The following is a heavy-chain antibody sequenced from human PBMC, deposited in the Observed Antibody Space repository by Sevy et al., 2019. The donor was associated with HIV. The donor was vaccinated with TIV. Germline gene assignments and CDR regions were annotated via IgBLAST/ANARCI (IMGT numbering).Heavy chain of an antibody. CDR3: ARAGGSTDWGLDV. D-gene: IGHD2-2*01. V-gene: IGHV4-59*01. J-gene: IGHJ6*02. Sequence: SETLSLTCTVSGGSISSYYWKWIRQPPGKGLEWIGYMDCSGSSSYNSSLKGRVSISLDTSKNQFSLKLTSVTAADTAVYYCARAGGSTDWGLDVWGQGTTVTVSS. CDR1: GGSISSYY. CDR2: MDCSGSS.